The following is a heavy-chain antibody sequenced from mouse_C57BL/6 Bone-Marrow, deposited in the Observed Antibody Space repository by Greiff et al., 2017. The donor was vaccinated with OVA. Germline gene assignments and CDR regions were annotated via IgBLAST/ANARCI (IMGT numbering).Heavy chain of an antibody. CDR2: IDPSDSYT. D-gene: IGHD2-14*01. CDR3: ARALRGYPDY. V-gene: IGHV1-69*01. CDR1: GYTFTSYW. Sequence: QVQLQQPGAELVMPGASVELSCKASGYTFTSYWMHWVKQRPGQGLEWIGEIDPSDSYTNYNQKFKGKSTLTVDKSSSTAYMQLSSLTSEDSAVYYCARALRGYPDYWGQGTTLTVSS. J-gene: IGHJ2*01.